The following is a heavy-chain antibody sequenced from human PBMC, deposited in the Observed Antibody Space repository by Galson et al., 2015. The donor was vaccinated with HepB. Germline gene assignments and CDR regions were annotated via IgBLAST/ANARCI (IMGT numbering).Heavy chain of an antibody. J-gene: IGHJ4*02. CDR1: GFMFSDKW. CDR3: TTLVE. Sequence: SLRLSCAVSGFMFSDKWMNWVRQAPGRGLEWVGRIKSKADGGTTDYASPVKGRFTISRDDSTNTLYLQMNNLKAEDTALYYCTTLVEWGQGTLATVSS. CDR2: IKSKADGGTT. V-gene: IGHV3-15*07.